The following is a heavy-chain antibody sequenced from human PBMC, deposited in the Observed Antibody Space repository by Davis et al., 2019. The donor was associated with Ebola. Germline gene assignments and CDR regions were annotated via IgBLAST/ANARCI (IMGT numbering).Heavy chain of an antibody. D-gene: IGHD2/OR15-2a*01. CDR1: RFVFSSYV. CDR2: LCTSADT. CDR3: VKDTSNIWFDV. V-gene: IGHV3-23*01. Sequence: GGSLRLSCAASRFVFSSYVMSWVRRAPGKGLELVSTLCTSADTYYADSVKGRFTISRDNSKNTLHLQMNSLRVEDTAIYYCVKDTSNIWFDVWGQGTLVTVSS. J-gene: IGHJ3*01.